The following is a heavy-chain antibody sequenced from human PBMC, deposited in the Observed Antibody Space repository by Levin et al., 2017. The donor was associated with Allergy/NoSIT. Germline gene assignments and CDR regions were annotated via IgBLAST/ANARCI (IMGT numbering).Heavy chain of an antibody. V-gene: IGHV4-34*01. CDR1: GGSFSGYY. CDR2: INHSGST. J-gene: IGHJ4*02. CDR3: ARGLLILHPWSGYPPLGY. Sequence: SETLSLTCAVYGGSFSGYYWSWIRQPPGKGLEWIGEINHSGSTNYNPSLKSRVTISVDTSKNQFSLKLSSVTAADTAVYYCARGLLILHPWSGYPPLGYWGQGTLVTVSS. D-gene: IGHD3-3*01.